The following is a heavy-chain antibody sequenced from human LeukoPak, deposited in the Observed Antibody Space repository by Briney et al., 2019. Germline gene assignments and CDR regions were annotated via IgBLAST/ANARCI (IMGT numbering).Heavy chain of an antibody. D-gene: IGHD3-10*01. CDR1: GGSISFYY. CDR2: IYYTGST. Sequence: SETLSLTCTVSGGSISFYYWTWIRQPPGKELEWIGHIYYTGSTNYNPSLNSRVTISVDTSKKQFSLRLTSVIAADTAVYYCARVAKHFRGGLSFYFMDVWGIGTTVTISS. J-gene: IGHJ6*03. CDR3: ARVAKHFRGGLSFYFMDV. V-gene: IGHV4-59*01.